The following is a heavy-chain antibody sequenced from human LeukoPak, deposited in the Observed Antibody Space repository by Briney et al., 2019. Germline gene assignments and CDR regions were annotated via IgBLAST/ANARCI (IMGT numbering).Heavy chain of an antibody. D-gene: IGHD3-3*01. J-gene: IGHJ6*02. Sequence: PGRSLRLSCAASGFTFSSYGMHWVRQAPGKGLEWVAVIWHDGSNKYYADSVKGRFTISRDNSKNTLYLQMNSLRAEDTAVYYCARAHGPDFWSGYSKGNYYYYGMDVWGQGTTVTVSS. V-gene: IGHV3-33*01. CDR2: IWHDGSNK. CDR1: GFTFSSYG. CDR3: ARAHGPDFWSGYSKGNYYYYGMDV.